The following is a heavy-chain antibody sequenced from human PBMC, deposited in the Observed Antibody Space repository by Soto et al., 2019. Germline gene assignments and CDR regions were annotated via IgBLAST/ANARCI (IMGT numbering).Heavy chain of an antibody. J-gene: IGHJ6*03. D-gene: IGHD6-13*01. V-gene: IGHV3-23*01. Sequence: GGSLRLSCAASGFTFSSYAMSWVRQAPGKGLEWVSAISGSGGSTYYADSVKGRFTISRDNSKNTLYLQMNSLRAEDTAVYYCAKCEQKGIAAAGPKYYYYYYMDVWGKGTTVTVSS. CDR2: ISGSGGST. CDR3: AKCEQKGIAAAGPKYYYYYYMDV. CDR1: GFTFSSYA.